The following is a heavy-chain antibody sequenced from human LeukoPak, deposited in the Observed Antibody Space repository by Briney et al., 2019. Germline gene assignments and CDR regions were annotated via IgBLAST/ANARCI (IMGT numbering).Heavy chain of an antibody. CDR2: IWYDGSNK. CDR1: GFTFSSYG. Sequence: GGSLRLSCAASGFTFSSYGMHWVRQAPGKGLEWVAVIWYDGSNKYYADSVKGRFTISRDNSKNTLYLQMNSLRAEDTAVYYCAKGGYSGSYYFDYWGQGTLVTVSS. D-gene: IGHD1-26*01. V-gene: IGHV3-30*02. CDR3: AKGGYSGSYYFDY. J-gene: IGHJ4*02.